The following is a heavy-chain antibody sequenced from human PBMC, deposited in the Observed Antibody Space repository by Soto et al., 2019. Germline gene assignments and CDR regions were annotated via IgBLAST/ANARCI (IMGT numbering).Heavy chain of an antibody. CDR3: ARDGMNQQLRYYYGMDV. CDR1: GFTFSSYS. CDR2: ISSSSSYI. D-gene: IGHD6-13*01. Sequence: EVQLVESGGGLVKPGGSLRLSCAASGFTFSSYSMNWVRQAPGKGLEWVSSISSSSSYIYYADSVKGRFTISRDNAKNSLYLQMNSLRAEDTAVYYCARDGMNQQLRYYYGMDVWGQGTTVTVSS. J-gene: IGHJ6*02. V-gene: IGHV3-21*01.